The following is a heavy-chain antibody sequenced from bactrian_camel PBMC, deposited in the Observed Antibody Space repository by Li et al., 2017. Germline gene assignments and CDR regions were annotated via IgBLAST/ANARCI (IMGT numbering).Heavy chain of an antibody. CDR2: IATGSGNT. Sequence: HVQLVESGGGSVQAGGSLRLSCAASGYTYNRNCMAWLRQAPGKEREGVARIATGSGNTYYADSVKGRSTLSKDNAKNTLYLQLNSLKTEDTAMYYCAMASGGWFGFWDYWGQETQVTVS. D-gene: IGHD3*01. CDR1: GYTYNRNC. J-gene: IGHJ4*01. V-gene: IGHV3S1*01. CDR3: AMASGGWFGFWDY.